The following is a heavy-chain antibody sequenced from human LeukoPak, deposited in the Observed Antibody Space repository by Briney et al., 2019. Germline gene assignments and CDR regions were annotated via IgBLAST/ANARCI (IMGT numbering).Heavy chain of an antibody. V-gene: IGHV3-23*01. CDR3: AELGITMIGGV. J-gene: IGHJ6*04. D-gene: IGHD3-10*02. CDR1: GFTFSSYA. CDR2: ISVSGVST. Sequence: PGGSLRLSCAASGFTFSSYAMSWVRQAPGKGLEWVSGISVSGVSTNYADSVKGRFTISRDNAKNSLYLQMNSLRAEDTAVYYCAELGITMIGGVWGKGTTVTISS.